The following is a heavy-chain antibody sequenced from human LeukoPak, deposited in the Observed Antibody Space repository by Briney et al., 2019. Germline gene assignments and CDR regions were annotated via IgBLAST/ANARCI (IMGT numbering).Heavy chain of an antibody. D-gene: IGHD2-15*01. J-gene: IGHJ4*02. V-gene: IGHV1-2*02. CDR3: ARGTETYCSCGSCLIHDY. CDR1: GYTFTDYY. CDR2: INPNSGGT. Sequence: ASVKVSCKASGYTFTDYYMHWVRQAPGEGLESIGWINPNSGGTNYAQRFQGRVTMTGDTSISTAYMELSRLTSDDTAMYYCARGTETYCSCGSCLIHDYWGQGTLV.